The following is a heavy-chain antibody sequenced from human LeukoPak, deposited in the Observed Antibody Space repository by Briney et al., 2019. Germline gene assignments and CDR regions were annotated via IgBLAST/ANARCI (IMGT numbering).Heavy chain of an antibody. Sequence: PGGSLTLSCAASGFIFSRYSVNWVRQAPGKWLECVSSISSSSSHIYYAHSVKGRFNISRDNAKNSLYLQMNSLRAEDTAVYYCASLSHGDYSWGQGTMVTVSS. J-gene: IGHJ3*01. CDR3: ASLSHGDYS. CDR2: ISSSSSHI. V-gene: IGHV3-21*01. CDR1: GFIFSRYS. D-gene: IGHD4-17*01.